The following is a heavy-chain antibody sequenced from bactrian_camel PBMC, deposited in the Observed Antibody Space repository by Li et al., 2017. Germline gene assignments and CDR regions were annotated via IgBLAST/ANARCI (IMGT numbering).Heavy chain of an antibody. CDR2: IYTRDGAT. CDR1: GSTAVINY. D-gene: IGHD4*01. V-gene: IGHV3S54*01. CDR3: AAGPGALGLAFCPPEAATRAYADYY. J-gene: IGHJ4*01. Sequence: HVQLVESGGGSVQAGGSLRLSCVASGSTAVINYMGWIRQSPGNGREVLAAIYTRDGATHYADSVKGRFTISHVNANNTTFLQMNSLKPEDTAVYYCAAGPGALGLAFCPPEAATRAYADYYYGQGTQVTVS.